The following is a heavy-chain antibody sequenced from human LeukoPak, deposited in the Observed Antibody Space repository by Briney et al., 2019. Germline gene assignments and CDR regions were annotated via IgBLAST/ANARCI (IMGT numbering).Heavy chain of an antibody. V-gene: IGHV4-34*01. D-gene: IGHD2-15*01. Sequence: PSETLSLTCAVYVGSFGGHFWSWIRQPPGKGLEWIGEINHSGSTNYNPSLKSRLTISVDTPKNQFSLRLSSVTAADTAVYYCARNTCSGGSCYLPLYQYFMDVWGKGTTVTVSS. J-gene: IGHJ6*03. CDR3: ARNTCSGGSCYLPLYQYFMDV. CDR1: VGSFGGHF. CDR2: INHSGST.